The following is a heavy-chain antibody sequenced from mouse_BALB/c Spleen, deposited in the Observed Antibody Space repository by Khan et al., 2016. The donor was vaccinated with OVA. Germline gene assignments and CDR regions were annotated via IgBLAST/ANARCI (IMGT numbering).Heavy chain of an antibody. CDR1: GFIFSSYG. Sequence: EVELVESGGDLVKPGGSLKLSCAASGFIFSSYGLSWVRQTPDKRLEWVATISSCGSYTYYPDSVKARFTISRDNAKNTLYLQMRSLKSEDTAMSYCTRVITTATGDYYAMDYWGQGTSVTVSS. CDR2: ISSCGSYT. J-gene: IGHJ4*01. D-gene: IGHD1-2*01. V-gene: IGHV5-6*01. CDR3: TRVITTATGDYYAMDY.